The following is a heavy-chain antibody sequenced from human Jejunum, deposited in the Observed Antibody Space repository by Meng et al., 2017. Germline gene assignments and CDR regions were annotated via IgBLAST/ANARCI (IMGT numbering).Heavy chain of an antibody. Sequence: SGPALVKPSRTLPLTCAVSVGSIPSTKCWSWVRQTPGKGLEWIGEVFHSGTPNYNPSLMSRLTMSVDKSKNQFSLNLTSVTAADTAVYYCASRPVGIRTYYFDCWGQGTLVTVSS. CDR3: ASRPVGIRTYYFDC. CDR2: VFHSGTP. D-gene: IGHD2-21*01. V-gene: IGHV4-4*02. J-gene: IGHJ4*02. CDR1: VGSIPSTKC.